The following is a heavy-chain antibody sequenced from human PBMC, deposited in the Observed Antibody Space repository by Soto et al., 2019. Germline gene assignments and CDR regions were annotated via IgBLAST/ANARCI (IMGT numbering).Heavy chain of an antibody. J-gene: IGHJ3*02. Sequence: QVQLVESGGGLVKPGGSLRLSCAASGFIFSNYYMNWIRQAPGKGLEWVSYISTSTGYTKYADSVKGRFTISRDNAKNSLYLQMNRLRVEDTAVYYCLGRGASQNAFDIWGQGTMVTVSS. CDR1: GFIFSNYY. V-gene: IGHV3-11*06. CDR3: LGRGASQNAFDI. CDR2: ISTSTGYT. D-gene: IGHD1-26*01.